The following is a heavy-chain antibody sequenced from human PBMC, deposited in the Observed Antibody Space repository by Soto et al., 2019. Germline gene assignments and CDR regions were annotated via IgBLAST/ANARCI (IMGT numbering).Heavy chain of an antibody. CDR3: VKGSTTSRPSYFEY. Sequence: EVQLLESGGALVQPGGSLRLSCVVSGFTFSAYAMSWVRQAPGKGLEWVSAVTGSGDDTYHAESVKGRFTISRDNSRDTLYLQMNSLRAEDTAIYYCVKGSTTSRPSYFEYWGQGTLVTVSS. CDR1: GFTFSAYA. D-gene: IGHD1-1*01. V-gene: IGHV3-23*01. CDR2: VTGSGDDT. J-gene: IGHJ4*02.